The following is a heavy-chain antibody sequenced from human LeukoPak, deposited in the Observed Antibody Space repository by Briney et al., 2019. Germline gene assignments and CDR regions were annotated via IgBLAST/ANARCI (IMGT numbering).Heavy chain of an antibody. J-gene: IGHJ3*02. CDR1: GGSISSSNW. D-gene: IGHD2-2*01. Sequence: SETLSLTCAVSGGSISSSNWWSWVRQPPGKGLEWIGEIYRSGSTNYNPSLKSRVTISVDKSKNQFSLKLSSVTAADTAVYYCARVIVVVPAANVDAFDIWGQGTMVTVSS. V-gene: IGHV4-4*02. CDR3: ARVIVVVPAANVDAFDI. CDR2: IYRSGST.